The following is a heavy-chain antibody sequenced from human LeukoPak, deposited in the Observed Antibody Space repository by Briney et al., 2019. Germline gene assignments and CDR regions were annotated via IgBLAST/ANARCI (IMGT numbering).Heavy chain of an antibody. CDR1: GDSVSSNSAA. CDR3: ARVKLGIFDY. D-gene: IGHD7-27*01. V-gene: IGHV6-1*01. Sequence: SQTLSLTCAISGDSVSSNSAAWNWTRQSPSRGLEWLGRPYYRPKWNNDYAVSVKSRITINPDTSKNQFSLQLNSVTPEDTAVHYCARVKLGIFDYWGQGTLVTVSA. J-gene: IGHJ4*02. CDR2: PYYRPKWNN.